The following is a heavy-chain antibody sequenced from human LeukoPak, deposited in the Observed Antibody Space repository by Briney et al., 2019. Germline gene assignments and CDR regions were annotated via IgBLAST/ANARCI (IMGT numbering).Heavy chain of an antibody. CDR2: ISSSSSYI. J-gene: IGHJ4*02. CDR3: ARVRTYYYGSGSYYNDY. D-gene: IGHD3-10*01. CDR1: GFTFSSYS. Sequence: PGGSLRLSCAASGFTFSSYSMNWVRQAPGKGLEWVSSISSSSSYIYYADSVKGRFTISRDNAKNSLYLQMNSLRAEDTAVYYCARVRTYYYGSGSYYNDYWGQGTLVTVSS. V-gene: IGHV3-21*01.